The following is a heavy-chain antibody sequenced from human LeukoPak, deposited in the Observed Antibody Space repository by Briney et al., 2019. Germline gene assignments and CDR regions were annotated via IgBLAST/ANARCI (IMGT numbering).Heavy chain of an antibody. CDR1: GGSISSYY. CDR2: IYYSGST. CDR3: ARGFTYYYDSSGSSYWYFDL. D-gene: IGHD3-22*01. Sequence: SETLSLTCTVSGGSISSYYWSWIRQPPGKGLEWIGYIYYSGSTNYNPSLKSRVTISVDTSKNQFSLKLSSVTAADTAVYYCARGFTYYYDSSGSSYWYFDLWGRGTLVTVSS. V-gene: IGHV4-59*01. J-gene: IGHJ2*01.